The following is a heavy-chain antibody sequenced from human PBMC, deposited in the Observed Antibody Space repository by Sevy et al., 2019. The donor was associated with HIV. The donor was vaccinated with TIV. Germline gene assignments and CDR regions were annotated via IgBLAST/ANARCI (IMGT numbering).Heavy chain of an antibody. CDR3: ARDPLLGIAREVGRGGY. J-gene: IGHJ4*02. CDR2: ISGSGIT. D-gene: IGHD2-2*03. CDR1: GFIFSDYY. V-gene: IGHV3-11*01. Sequence: GGSLRLSCSGSGFIFSDYYMSWIRQAPGRGLEWVSYISGSGITYYADSVEGRFTISRDNARNSLYLQMNSLRADDTAVYYCARDPLLGIAREVGRGGYWGQGTLVTVSS.